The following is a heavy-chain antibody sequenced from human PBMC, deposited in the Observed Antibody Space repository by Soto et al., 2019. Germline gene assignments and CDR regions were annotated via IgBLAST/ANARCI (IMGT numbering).Heavy chain of an antibody. CDR3: ARDSGGYYASGRWGDV. CDR1: GFTVSGSS. CDR2: IFTDGGT. Sequence: GGSLRLSCAASGFTVSGSSMNWVRQAPGKGLEWVSAIFTDGGTFYGDSVKGRLTISRDKSKNTLYLQMNSLRVEDTAVYFCARDSGGYYASGRWGDVWGQGTTVTVSS. J-gene: IGHJ6*02. V-gene: IGHV3-53*01. D-gene: IGHD3-10*01.